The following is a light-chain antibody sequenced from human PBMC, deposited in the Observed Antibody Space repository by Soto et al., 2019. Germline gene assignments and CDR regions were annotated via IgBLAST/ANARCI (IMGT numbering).Light chain of an antibody. Sequence: EIVMTQSPATLSVSPGERATVSCRASESVSNNLAWYQQKPGQSPRLLIYAASTRATGIPARFSGSGSGAEFTLTISNLQSEDFAIYYCRQYNNWPPGTFGQGTKVDIK. CDR2: AAS. CDR1: ESVSNN. CDR3: RQYNNWPPGT. V-gene: IGKV3-15*01. J-gene: IGKJ1*01.